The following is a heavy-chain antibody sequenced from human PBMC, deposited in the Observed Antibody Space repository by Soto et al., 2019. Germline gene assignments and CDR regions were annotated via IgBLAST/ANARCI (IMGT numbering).Heavy chain of an antibody. Sequence: WGYVSLSCASSGFAFVTYDMSWVRQAPGKGLEWVSAISDSGDDTYYADSVKGRSTISRDNSKNTLYLQMNRLRAEDTAVYYCAKDLIQLWSKADYWGQGTLVTVSS. CDR3: AKDLIQLWSKADY. CDR1: GFAFVTYD. CDR2: ISDSGDDT. V-gene: IGHV3-23*01. D-gene: IGHD5-18*01. J-gene: IGHJ4*02.